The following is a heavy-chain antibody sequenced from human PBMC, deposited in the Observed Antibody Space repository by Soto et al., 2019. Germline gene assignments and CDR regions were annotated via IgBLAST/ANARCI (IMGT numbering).Heavy chain of an antibody. CDR1: GGSISSYY. J-gene: IGHJ4*02. D-gene: IGHD3-16*01. V-gene: IGHV4-59*08. CDR3: ARDLDVYYFDY. CDR2: IYYSGST. Sequence: SETLSLTCTVSGGSISSYYWSWIRQPPGKGLEWIGYIYYSGSTNYNPSLKSRVTISVDTSKNQFSLKLSSVTAADTAVYYCARDLDVYYFDYWGQGTLVTVSS.